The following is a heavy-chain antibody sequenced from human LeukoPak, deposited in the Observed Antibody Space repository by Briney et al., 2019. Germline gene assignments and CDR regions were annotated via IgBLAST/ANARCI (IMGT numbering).Heavy chain of an antibody. CDR3: ASSVYCSGGSCYSSFDY. CDR1: GYTFTSYD. D-gene: IGHD2-15*01. J-gene: IGHJ4*02. CDR2: MNPNSGNT. Sequence: ASAKVSCKASGYTFTSYDINWVRQATGQGLEWMGWMNPNSGNTAYAQKFQGRVTMTRNTSISTAYTELSSLRSEDTAVYYCASSVYCSGGSCYSSFDYWGQGTLVTVSS. V-gene: IGHV1-8*01.